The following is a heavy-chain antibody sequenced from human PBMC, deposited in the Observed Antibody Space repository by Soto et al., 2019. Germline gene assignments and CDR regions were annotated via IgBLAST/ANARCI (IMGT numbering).Heavy chain of an antibody. CDR3: ARGLRSVLDY. V-gene: IGHV3-33*01. Sequence: QVQVVQSGGGVVQPGGSLRLSCVASGFIFSNFGMHWVRQAPGKGLEWVAVISSDEKIKQYADSVRGRFAISRDNSKNTLYLQMTSLRAEDTAIYYCARGLRSVLDYWGQGTLVTVSS. CDR2: ISSDEKIK. D-gene: IGHD6-6*01. CDR1: GFIFSNFG. J-gene: IGHJ4*02.